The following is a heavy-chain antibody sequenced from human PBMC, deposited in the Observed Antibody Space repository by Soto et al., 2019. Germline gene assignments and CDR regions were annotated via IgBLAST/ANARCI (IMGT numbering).Heavy chain of an antibody. Sequence: EVQLVESGGGLVKPGGSLRLSCAASGFTFSTYSMNWVRQAPGKGLEWVSSISSSRSYIYYGDSVKGRFTISRDNAKNSLYLQRHSLRAEDTAVYYCARYDSSGYYWPYYYYGMDVCGQGTTVTVSS. V-gene: IGHV3-21*01. CDR3: ARYDSSGYYWPYYYYGMDV. CDR1: GFTFSTYS. CDR2: ISSSRSYI. D-gene: IGHD3-22*01. J-gene: IGHJ6*02.